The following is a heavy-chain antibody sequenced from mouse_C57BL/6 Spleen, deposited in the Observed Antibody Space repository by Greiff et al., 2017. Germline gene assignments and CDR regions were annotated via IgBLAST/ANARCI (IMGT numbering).Heavy chain of an antibody. V-gene: IGHV1-64*01. J-gene: IGHJ1*03. D-gene: IGHD4-1*02. Sequence: QVQLQQPGAELVKPGASVKLSCKASGYTFTSYWMHWVKQRPGQGLEWIGMIHPNSGSTNYNEKFTSKATLTVAKSSSTAYMQLSSLASEDSAVYYCARYINWDRYFDVWGTGTTVTVSS. CDR3: ARYINWDRYFDV. CDR1: GYTFTSYW. CDR2: IHPNSGST.